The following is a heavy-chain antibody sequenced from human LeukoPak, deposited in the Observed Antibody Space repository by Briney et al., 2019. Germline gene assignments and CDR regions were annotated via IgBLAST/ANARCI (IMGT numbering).Heavy chain of an antibody. V-gene: IGHV4-59*08. CDR3: ARLAVGTQGSGWYGVDY. CDR1: DGSISSYY. D-gene: IGHD6-19*01. CDR2: IYYSGST. J-gene: IGHJ4*02. Sequence: SETLSLTCTVSDGSISSYYWSWIRQPPGKGLEWIGYIYYSGSTNYNPSLKSRVTISVDTSKNRFSLKLSSVTATDTAVYYCARLAVGTQGSGWYGVDYWGQGTLVTVSS.